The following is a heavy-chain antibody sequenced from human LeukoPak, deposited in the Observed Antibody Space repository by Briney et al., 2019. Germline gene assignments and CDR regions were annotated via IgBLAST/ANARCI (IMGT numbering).Heavy chain of an antibody. Sequence: SETLSLTCTVSGGSISSYYWSWIRQPPGQGLEGIGYIYYSGSTNYNPSLKSRVTISVDTSKNQFSLKLSSVTAADTGVYYCARVSAWGSYRPPIYYFDYWGQGTLVTVS. CDR2: IYYSGST. CDR1: GGSISSYY. D-gene: IGHD3-16*02. CDR3: ARVSAWGSYRPPIYYFDY. V-gene: IGHV4-59*12. J-gene: IGHJ4*02.